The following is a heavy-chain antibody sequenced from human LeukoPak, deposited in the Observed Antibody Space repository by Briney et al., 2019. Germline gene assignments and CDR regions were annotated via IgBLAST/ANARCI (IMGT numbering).Heavy chain of an antibody. CDR3: AGTYYDILTGYYNVMGSFDY. J-gene: IGHJ4*02. CDR1: GGSISSSSYY. Sequence: SETLSLTCTVSGGSISSSSYYWGWIRQPPGKGLEWIGSIYYSGSTYYNPSLKSRVTISVDTSKNQFSLKPSSVTAADTAVYYCAGTYYDILTGYYNVMGSFDYWGQGTLVTVSS. V-gene: IGHV4-39*07. CDR2: IYYSGST. D-gene: IGHD3-9*01.